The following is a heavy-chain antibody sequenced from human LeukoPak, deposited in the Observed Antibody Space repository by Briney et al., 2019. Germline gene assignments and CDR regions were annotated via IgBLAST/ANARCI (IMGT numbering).Heavy chain of an antibody. CDR3: ARDLGYSYGYWYFDY. CDR1: GYTFTSYG. D-gene: IGHD5-18*01. V-gene: IGHV1-18*04. CDR2: ISAYNGNT. Sequence: ASVKASFKASGYTFTSYGISWVRQAPGQGLEWMGWISAYNGNTNYAQKLQGRVTMATDTSTSTAYMELRSLRSDDTAVYYCARDLGYSYGYWYFDYWGQGTLVTVSS. J-gene: IGHJ4*02.